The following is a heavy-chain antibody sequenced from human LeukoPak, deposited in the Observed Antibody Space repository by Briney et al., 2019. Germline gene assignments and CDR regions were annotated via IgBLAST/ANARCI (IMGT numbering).Heavy chain of an antibody. V-gene: IGHV4-61*10. CDR2: IYYSGST. J-gene: IGHJ3*02. D-gene: IGHD3-22*01. Sequence: ASQTLSLTCTVSGGSISSGSYYWSWIRQPAGKGLEWFGYIYYSGSTNYSPSLKSRVTISVDTSKNQFSLKLRSVTAADTAIYYCTRGDYFDSTGYEGAFDIWGQGTMVTVSS. CDR1: GGSISSGSYY. CDR3: TRGDYFDSTGYEGAFDI.